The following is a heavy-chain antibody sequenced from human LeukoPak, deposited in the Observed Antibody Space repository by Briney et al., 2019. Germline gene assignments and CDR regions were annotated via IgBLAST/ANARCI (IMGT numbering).Heavy chain of an antibody. CDR3: TRYHQYYYDSSGRPVEDYYYYMDV. CDR1: GFTFSGSA. V-gene: IGHV3-73*01. Sequence: GGSLRLSCAASGFTFSGSAMHWVRQASGKGLEWVGRIRSKANSYATAYAASVKGRFTISRDDSKNTAYLQMNSLKTEDTAVYYCTRYHQYYYDSSGRPVEDYYYYMDVWGKGTTVTVSS. J-gene: IGHJ6*03. CDR2: IRSKANSYAT. D-gene: IGHD3-22*01.